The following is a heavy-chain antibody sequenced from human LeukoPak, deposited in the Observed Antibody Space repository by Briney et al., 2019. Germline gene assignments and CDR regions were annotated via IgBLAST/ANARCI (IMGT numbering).Heavy chain of an antibody. V-gene: IGHV1-46*01. CDR2: INPSGGST. CDR3: ARDAVLGGSDY. Sequence: ASVKVSCKASGYTSTSYYMHWVRQAPGQELEWMGIINPSGGSTSYAQKFQGRVTMTRDMSTSTVYMELSSLRSEDTAVYYCARDAVLGGSDYWGQGTLVTVSS. J-gene: IGHJ4*02. D-gene: IGHD3-16*01. CDR1: GYTSTSYY.